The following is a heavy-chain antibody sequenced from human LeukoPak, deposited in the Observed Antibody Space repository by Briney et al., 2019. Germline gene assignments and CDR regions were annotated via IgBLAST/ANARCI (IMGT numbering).Heavy chain of an antibody. V-gene: IGHV3-30*02. CDR3: AKGGAVSSKSITMIRGTRRYYYYMDV. Sequence: GGSLRLSCAASGFTFSSYGMHWVRQAPGKGLEWVAFIRYDGSNKYYADSVKGRFTISRDNSKNTLYLQMNSLRAEDTAVYYCAKGGAVSSKSITMIRGTRRYYYYMDVWGKGTTVTISS. CDR2: IRYDGSNK. CDR1: GFTFSSYG. D-gene: IGHD3-10*01. J-gene: IGHJ6*03.